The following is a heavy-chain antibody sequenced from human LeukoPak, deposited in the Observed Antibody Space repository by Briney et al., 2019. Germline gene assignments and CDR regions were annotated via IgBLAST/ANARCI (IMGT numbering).Heavy chain of an antibody. J-gene: IGHJ6*04. CDR2: ISSSSSTI. V-gene: IGHV3-48*01. CDR3: AKDRGLWDV. CDR1: GFTFSSYS. Sequence: PGGSLRLSCAASGFTFSSYSMNWVRQAPGKGLEWVSYISSSSSTIYYADSVKGRFTISRDNSKNTLYLQMNSLRAEDTAVYYCAKDRGLWDVWGKGTTVTISS.